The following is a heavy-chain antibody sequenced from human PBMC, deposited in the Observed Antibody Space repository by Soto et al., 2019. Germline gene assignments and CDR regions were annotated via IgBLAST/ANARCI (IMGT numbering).Heavy chain of an antibody. CDR1: GFTFSSYW. J-gene: IGHJ3*02. CDR3: ARIRVGHYAFDI. Sequence: EVQLVESGGGLVQPGGSLRLSCAASGFTFSSYWMHWVRQAPGKGLVWVSRINSDGSTTTYADSVKGRFTISRDNAKNTLYLQMNSLTAEDKAVYYCARIRVGHYAFDIWGQGTMVTVS. V-gene: IGHV3-74*01. CDR2: INSDGSTT. D-gene: IGHD2-2*01.